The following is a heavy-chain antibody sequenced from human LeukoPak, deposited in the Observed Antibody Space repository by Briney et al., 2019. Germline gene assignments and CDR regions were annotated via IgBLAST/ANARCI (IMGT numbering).Heavy chain of an antibody. V-gene: IGHV3-53*01. Sequence: GGSLRLSCAASGFTVSSNYMSWVRQAPGKGLEWVSVIYSGGSTYYADSVKGRFTISRDNSKNTLYLQMNSLRAEDTAVYYCARLPAYCSSTSCYYDYWDQGTLVTVSS. J-gene: IGHJ4*02. CDR1: GFTVSSNY. CDR3: ARLPAYCSSTSCYYDY. CDR2: IYSGGST. D-gene: IGHD2-2*01.